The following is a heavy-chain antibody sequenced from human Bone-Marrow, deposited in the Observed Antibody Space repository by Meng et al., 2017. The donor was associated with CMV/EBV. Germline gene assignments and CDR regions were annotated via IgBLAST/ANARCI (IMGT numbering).Heavy chain of an antibody. V-gene: IGHV3-30-3*01. D-gene: IGHD3-3*01. Sequence: GGSLRLSCAASGFSFSTYAMHWVRQAPDKGLEWVAVISYDGIHKFYTDSVKGRFTIFRDNSKNTLDLQMNSLRTADSALYHCARGSEIPGQWYFDLWGRGTLVTVSS. CDR1: GFSFSTYA. CDR2: ISYDGIHK. J-gene: IGHJ2*01. CDR3: ARGSEIPGQWYFDL.